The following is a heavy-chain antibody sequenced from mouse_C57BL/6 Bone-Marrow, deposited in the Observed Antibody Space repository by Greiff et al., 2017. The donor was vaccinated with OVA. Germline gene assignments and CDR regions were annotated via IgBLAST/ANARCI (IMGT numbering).Heavy chain of an antibody. J-gene: IGHJ2*01. CDR1: GFSFNTYA. Sequence: EVQGVESGGGLVQPKGSLKLSCAASGFSFNTYAMNWVRQAPGKGLEWVARIRSKSNNYATYYADSVKDRFTISRDDSESMLYLQMNNLKTEDTAMYYCVRQNYGNSGYYFDYWGQGTTLTVSS. D-gene: IGHD2-1*01. CDR3: VRQNYGNSGYYFDY. CDR2: IRSKSNNYAT. V-gene: IGHV10-1*01.